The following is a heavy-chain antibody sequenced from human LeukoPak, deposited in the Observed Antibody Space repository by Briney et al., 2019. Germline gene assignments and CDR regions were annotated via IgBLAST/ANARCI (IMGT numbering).Heavy chain of an antibody. J-gene: IGHJ4*02. Sequence: TVSGGSISSYYWSWIRQPPGKGLEWIGYIYYSGSTNYNPSLKSRVTISVDTSKNQFSLKLSSVTAADTAVYYCARTSPHYDFWSGYWPFDYWGQGTLVTVSS. CDR3: ARTSPHYDFWSGYWPFDY. V-gene: IGHV4-59*01. D-gene: IGHD3-3*01. CDR2: IYYSGST. CDR1: GGSISSYY.